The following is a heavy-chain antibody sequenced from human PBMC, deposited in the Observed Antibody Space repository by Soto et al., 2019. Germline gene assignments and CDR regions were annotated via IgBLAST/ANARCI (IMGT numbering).Heavy chain of an antibody. D-gene: IGHD2-15*01. CDR1: GYTFTTSG. Sequence: QVQLVQSGAEVRKPGASVKVSCKASGYTFTTSGISWVRQAPGQGLEWMAMISAYNGNTNYAQKLQGRVTLTTDTPTSTAYMELRSLKSDDTATYYCGRVRGIPADADYWGQGSLVTVSS. CDR3: GRVRGIPADADY. J-gene: IGHJ4*02. CDR2: ISAYNGNT. V-gene: IGHV1-18*01.